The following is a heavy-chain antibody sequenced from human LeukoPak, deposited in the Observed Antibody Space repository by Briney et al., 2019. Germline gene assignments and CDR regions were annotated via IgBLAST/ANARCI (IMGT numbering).Heavy chain of an antibody. V-gene: IGHV5-51*01. D-gene: IGHD6-19*01. CDR2: IYPGDSHT. Sequence: GEALKISCKGAGYSFTSYWIGWVRQMPGKGLNWMGIIYPGDSHTRSSPSFQGQVTISADQSISTAYLQWSSQKASDTAMYYCARSAVAGLFDPWGQGTLVTVSS. CDR1: GYSFTSYW. J-gene: IGHJ5*02. CDR3: ARSAVAGLFDP.